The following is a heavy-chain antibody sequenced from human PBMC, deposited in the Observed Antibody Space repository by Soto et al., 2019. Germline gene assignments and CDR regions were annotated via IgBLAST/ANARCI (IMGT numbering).Heavy chain of an antibody. J-gene: IGHJ4*02. CDR3: ARVRSYMIIDY. V-gene: IGHV4-59*01. Sequence: SETLSLTCTVSGGSISSYYWSWIRQPPGKGLEWIGYIYYSGSTNYNPSLKSRVTISVDTSKNQFSLKLSSVTAADTAVYYCARVRSYMIIDYWGQGTLVTVSS. CDR1: GGSISSYY. CDR2: IYYSGST. D-gene: IGHD1-26*01.